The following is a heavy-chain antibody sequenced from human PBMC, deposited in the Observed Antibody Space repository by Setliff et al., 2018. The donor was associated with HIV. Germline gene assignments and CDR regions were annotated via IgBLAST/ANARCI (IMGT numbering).Heavy chain of an antibody. V-gene: IGHV4-39*01. D-gene: IGHD5-18*01. Sequence: SETLSLTCTVSGGSISSSSYYWGWIRQPPGKGLEWIGSIYYSGSTYYNPSLKSRVTISVDTSKNQFSPKLSSVTAADTAVYYCARGVTDGYSYGNDAFDIWGQGTMVTVSS. CDR3: ARGVTDGYSYGNDAFDI. J-gene: IGHJ3*02. CDR1: GGSISSSSYY. CDR2: IYYSGST.